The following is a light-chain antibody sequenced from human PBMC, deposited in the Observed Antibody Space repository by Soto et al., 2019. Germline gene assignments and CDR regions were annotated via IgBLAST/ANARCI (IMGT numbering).Light chain of an antibody. CDR1: SSDVGGYNY. CDR3: GSYASSSTLYV. CDR2: DVS. J-gene: IGLJ1*01. Sequence: QSALTQPASVSGSPGQSITISCTGTSSDVGGYNYVSWYQQHSGKAPKLMIYDVSNRPSGVSNRFSGSKSRNTASLTISGLQAEDEADYYCGSYASSSTLYVFGTGTKLTVL. V-gene: IGLV2-14*01.